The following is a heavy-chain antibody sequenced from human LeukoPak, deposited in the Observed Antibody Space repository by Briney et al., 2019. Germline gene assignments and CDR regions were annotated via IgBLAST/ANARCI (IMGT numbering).Heavy chain of an antibody. CDR3: ARARRVVTGFDY. D-gene: IGHD4-23*01. CDR1: GFTFSSYA. J-gene: IGHJ4*02. V-gene: IGHV3-30*14. Sequence: GGSLRLSCAASGFTFSSYAMHWVRQAPGKGLEWVAVISYDGSNKYYADSVKGRFTISRDNSKNTLYLQMNSLRAEDTAVYYCARARRVVTGFDYWGQGTLVTVSS. CDR2: ISYDGSNK.